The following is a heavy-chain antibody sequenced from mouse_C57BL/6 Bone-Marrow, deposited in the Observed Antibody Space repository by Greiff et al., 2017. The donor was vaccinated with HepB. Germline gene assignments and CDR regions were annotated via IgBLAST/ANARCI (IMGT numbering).Heavy chain of an antibody. CDR2: IWSGGST. Sequence: VKLMESGPGLVQPSQSLSITCTVSGFSLTSYGVHWVRQSPGKGLEWLGVIWSGGSTDYNAAFISRLSISKENSKSQVFFKMNSLQADDTAIYYCARAELRLPWFAYWGQGTLVTVSA. CDR3: ARAELRLPWFAY. V-gene: IGHV2-2*01. J-gene: IGHJ3*01. D-gene: IGHD3-2*02. CDR1: GFSLTSYG.